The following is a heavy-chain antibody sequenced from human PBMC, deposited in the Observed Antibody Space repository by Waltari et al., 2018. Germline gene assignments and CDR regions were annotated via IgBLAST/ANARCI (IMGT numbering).Heavy chain of an antibody. J-gene: IGHJ4*02. D-gene: IGHD5-18*01. Sequence: EVQLVESGGGLVKPGGSLRVSCAASGFTISIYSTNWVRQAPGKGLEWVSSISSSSSYIYYADSVKGRFTISRDNAKNSLYLQMNSLRAEDTAVYYCARDQDTASIFDYWGQGTLVTVSS. V-gene: IGHV3-21*01. CDR3: ARDQDTASIFDY. CDR1: GFTISIYS. CDR2: ISSSSSYI.